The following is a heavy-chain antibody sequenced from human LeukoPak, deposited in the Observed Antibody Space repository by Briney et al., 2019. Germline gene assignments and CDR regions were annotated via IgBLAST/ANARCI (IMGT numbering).Heavy chain of an antibody. D-gene: IGHD5-18*01. V-gene: IGHV3-53*05. J-gene: IGHJ4*02. Sequence: PGGSLRLSCAASGFTVSSNYMSWVRQAPGKGLEWVSVIYSGGSTYYADSVEGRFTISRDNSKNTLYLQMGSLRAEDMAVYYCARDGGYSYGSPSYYFDYWGQGTLVTVSS. CDR1: GFTVSSNY. CDR3: ARDGGYSYGSPSYYFDY. CDR2: IYSGGST.